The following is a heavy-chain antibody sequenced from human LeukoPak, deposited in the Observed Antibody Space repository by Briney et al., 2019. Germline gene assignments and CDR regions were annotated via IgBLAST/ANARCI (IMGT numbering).Heavy chain of an antibody. J-gene: IGHJ3*02. CDR3: ARDSDWDDAFDI. CDR1: GFTFSSYS. Sequence: GGSLRLSCAASGFTFSSYSMNWVRQAPGKGLEWVSSISSSSSYIYYADSVKGRFTISRDNAKHSLYLQMNSLRAEDTAVYYCARDSDWDDAFDIWGQGTMVTVSS. CDR2: ISSSSSYI. V-gene: IGHV3-21*01. D-gene: IGHD3-9*01.